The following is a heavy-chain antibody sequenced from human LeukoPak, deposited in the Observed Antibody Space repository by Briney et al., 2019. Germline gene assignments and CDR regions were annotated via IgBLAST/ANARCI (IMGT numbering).Heavy chain of an antibody. V-gene: IGHV1-8*01. J-gene: IGHJ4*02. CDR3: ARSFSWRYFDG. Sequence: GASVKVSCKASGYTFTSYDINWVRQATGQGLEWMGWMNPNSGDTGYAQKFQGRVTMTRNTSINTAYMELSSLRSEDTAVYYCARSFSWRYFDGWGQETLVTVSS. CDR2: MNPNSGDT. D-gene: IGHD3-9*01. CDR1: GYTFTSYD.